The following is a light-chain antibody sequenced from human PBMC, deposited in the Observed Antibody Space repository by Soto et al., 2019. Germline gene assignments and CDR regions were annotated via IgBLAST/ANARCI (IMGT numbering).Light chain of an antibody. J-gene: IGLJ2*01. V-gene: IGLV3-21*04. Sequence: SYELTQSPSVSVAPGKTATIPCGGNNIGSKSVHWYQQKPGQAPVLVINNEVDRPSGIPERFSGSNSGNTATLTITRVDAGDEADSYCHVWDSDSDHPVFGGGTKVTVL. CDR3: HVWDSDSDHPV. CDR1: NIGSKS. CDR2: NEV.